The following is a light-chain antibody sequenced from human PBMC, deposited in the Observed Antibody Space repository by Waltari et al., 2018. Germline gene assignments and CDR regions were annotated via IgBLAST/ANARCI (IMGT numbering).Light chain of an antibody. Sequence: SSELTQDPTLSLALVQTVRITCQGDSLRRYYPSWYQQRPGQAPILVLYGQNSRHAAIPDRFSGSISGDTASLTITGAQAEEEADYYCHSRDSSATRFFGGGTRLTV. CDR1: SLRRYY. CDR3: HSRDSSATRF. J-gene: IGLJ2*01. V-gene: IGLV3-19*01. CDR2: GQN.